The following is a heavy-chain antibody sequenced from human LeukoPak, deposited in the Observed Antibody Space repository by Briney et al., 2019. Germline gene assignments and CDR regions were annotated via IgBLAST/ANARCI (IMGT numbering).Heavy chain of an antibody. V-gene: IGHV3-7*03. CDR1: GFTFSSYW. Sequence: GGSLRLSCAASGFTFSSYWMNWARQAPGKGLEWVASINHNGNVNYYVDSVKGRFTISRDNSKNTLYLQMNSLRAGDTAIYYCVRDQDEDRGSTTFDRWGQGTLVTVSS. CDR2: INHNGNVN. D-gene: IGHD1-26*01. CDR3: VRDQDEDRGSTTFDR. J-gene: IGHJ4*02.